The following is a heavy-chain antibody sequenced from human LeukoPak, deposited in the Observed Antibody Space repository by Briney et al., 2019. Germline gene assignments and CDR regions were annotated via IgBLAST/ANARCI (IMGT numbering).Heavy chain of an antibody. V-gene: IGHV1-69*05. CDR3: ARHDYCSSTSCYNYYYYYMDV. Sequence: SVKVSCKASGGTFSSYAISWVRQAPGQGLEWMGGIIPIFGTANYAQKFQGRVTITTDESTSTAYMELSSLRSEDTAVYYCARHDYCSSTSCYNYYYYYMDVWGKGTTVTVSS. CDR1: GGTFSSYA. J-gene: IGHJ6*03. D-gene: IGHD2-2*02. CDR2: IIPIFGTA.